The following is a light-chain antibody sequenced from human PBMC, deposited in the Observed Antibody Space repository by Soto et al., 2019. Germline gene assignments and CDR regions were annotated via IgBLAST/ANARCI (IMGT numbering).Light chain of an antibody. Sequence: EAVLTQSPGTLSLSPGERATLSCRASQRVSSNYFAWYQQKPGQAPRLLIYGISRRATGIPDRFSGSGSGTDFTLTISSLEPEYFAIYYCEQYGSSPRTFGQGTKVDSK. CDR3: EQYGSSPRT. V-gene: IGKV3-20*01. CDR1: QRVSSNY. CDR2: GIS. J-gene: IGKJ1*01.